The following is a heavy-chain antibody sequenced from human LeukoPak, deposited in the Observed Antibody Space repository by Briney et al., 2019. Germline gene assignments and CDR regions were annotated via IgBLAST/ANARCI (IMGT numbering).Heavy chain of an antibody. V-gene: IGHV4-34*01. CDR3: ARGVAAAGLDYYYGMDV. J-gene: IGHJ6*02. D-gene: IGHD6-13*01. CDR1: GGSFSGYY. Sequence: KPSETPSLTCAVYGGSFSGYYWSWIRQPPGKGLEWIGEINHSGSTNYNPSLKSRVTISVDTSKNQFSLKLSSVTAADTAVYYCARGVAAAGLDYYYGMDVWGQGTTVTVSS. CDR2: INHSGST.